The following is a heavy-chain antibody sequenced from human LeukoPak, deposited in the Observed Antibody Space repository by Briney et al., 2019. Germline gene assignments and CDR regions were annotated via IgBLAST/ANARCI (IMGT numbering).Heavy chain of an antibody. J-gene: IGHJ4*02. CDR1: GFTFSNYW. CDR3: ARARDEYSTSSAFDY. Sequence: PGGSLRLSCAASGFTFSNYWINWVRQAPGKGLEWVANIKPDGSEKYYVDSVKGRLTISRDNAKNSLYLQMNSLRAEDTAVFYCARARDEYSTSSAFDYWGQGTPVTVSS. CDR2: IKPDGSEK. D-gene: IGHD6-6*01. V-gene: IGHV3-7*01.